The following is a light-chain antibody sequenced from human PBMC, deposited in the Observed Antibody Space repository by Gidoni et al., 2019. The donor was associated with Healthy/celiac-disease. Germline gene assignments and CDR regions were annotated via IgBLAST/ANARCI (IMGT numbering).Light chain of an antibody. J-gene: IGKJ4*01. CDR3: QQYNSYSAT. CDR1: QSISSW. CDR2: KAS. V-gene: IGKV1-5*03. Sequence: DIQMTQSPSTLSASVGDRVTITCRASQSISSWLAWYQQKPGKAPKLLIYKASSLESGVPSRFSGSGSGTEFTLTISRLQTDDFATYYCQQYNSYSATFGGGTKVEIK.